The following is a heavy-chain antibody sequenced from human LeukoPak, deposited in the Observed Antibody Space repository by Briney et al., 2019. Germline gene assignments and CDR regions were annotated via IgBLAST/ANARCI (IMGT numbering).Heavy chain of an antibody. J-gene: IGHJ4*02. CDR3: ARALYYGSATYSHY. Sequence: ASVTVSFKASVYTFTSYYMHWVRQAPGQRLEWMGWMNPNSGGTNYAQKFQGRVTMTRDTSISTAYMELSRLRSHDTAVYYCARALYYGSATYSHYSGEGTPVTVSS. D-gene: IGHD3-10*01. CDR2: MNPNSGGT. CDR1: VYTFTSYY. V-gene: IGHV1-2*02.